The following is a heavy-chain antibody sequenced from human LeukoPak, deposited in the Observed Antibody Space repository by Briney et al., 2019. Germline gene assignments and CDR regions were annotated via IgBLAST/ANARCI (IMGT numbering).Heavy chain of an antibody. Sequence: GRSLRLSCAASGFTFSTYGIHWVRQAPGKGLEWVAVIWYDGSNKYYGDSVKGRFTISRDNSKNTLYLQMNSPRAEDTAVYYCARAKDNSGRDGFDIWGQGTMVTVSS. J-gene: IGHJ3*02. CDR3: ARAKDNSGRDGFDI. CDR2: IWYDGSNK. CDR1: GFTFSTYG. D-gene: IGHD6-19*01. V-gene: IGHV3-33*01.